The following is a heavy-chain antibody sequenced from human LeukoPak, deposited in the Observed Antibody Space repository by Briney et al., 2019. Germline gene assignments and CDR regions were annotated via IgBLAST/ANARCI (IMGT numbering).Heavy chain of an antibody. CDR3: ARDHQCSGGSCYPDDAFDI. CDR1: GYTFTSYG. CDR2: ISAYNGNT. J-gene: IGHJ3*02. V-gene: IGHV1-18*01. D-gene: IGHD2-15*01. Sequence: ASVKVSCKASGYTFTSYGISWVRQAPGQGLEWMGWISAYNGNTNYAQKFQGRVTITTDESTSTAYMELSSLRSEDTAVYYCARDHQCSGGSCYPDDAFDIWGQGTMVTVSS.